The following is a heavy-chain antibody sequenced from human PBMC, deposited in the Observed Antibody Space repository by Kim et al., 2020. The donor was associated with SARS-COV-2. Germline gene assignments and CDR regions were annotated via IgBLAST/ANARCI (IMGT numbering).Heavy chain of an antibody. CDR1: GFTFSSYS. D-gene: IGHD2-21*01. Sequence: GGSLRLSCAASGFTFSSYSMNWGRQAPGKGLEWVSSISSSSSYIYYADSVKGRFTISRDNAKNSLYLQMSSLRAEDTAVYYCARDDSYGLPLLGDYYYYYVGGWGKGTTVTVSS. CDR3: ARDDSYGLPLLGDYYYYYVGG. J-gene: IGHJ6*03. V-gene: IGHV3-21*01. CDR2: ISSSSSYI.